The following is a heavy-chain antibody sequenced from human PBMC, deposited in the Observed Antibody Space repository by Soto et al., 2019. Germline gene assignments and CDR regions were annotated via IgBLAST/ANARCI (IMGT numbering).Heavy chain of an antibody. CDR2: IFDGGSK. Sequence: GGSLRLSCAASGLTSISNSMSWVRQAPGKGLEWVSVIFDGGSKYYADSVKGRFTISRDNSKNTLYLQMNSLRAEDTAVYYCAREASGPWFDPWGQGTLVTVSS. J-gene: IGHJ5*02. CDR1: GLTSISNS. CDR3: AREASGPWFDP. V-gene: IGHV3-53*01.